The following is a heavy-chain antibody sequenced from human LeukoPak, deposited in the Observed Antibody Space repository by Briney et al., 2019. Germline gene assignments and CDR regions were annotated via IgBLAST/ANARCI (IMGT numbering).Heavy chain of an antibody. D-gene: IGHD2-15*01. Sequence: GRSLRLSCAASGFTFSGYGMHWVRQAPGKGLEWVAVISYDGSNKYYADSVKGRFTISRDNSKNTLYLQMNSLRAEDTAVYYCAKDPGWPQEYYFDHWGQGTLVTVSS. CDR2: ISYDGSNK. CDR3: AKDPGWPQEYYFDH. J-gene: IGHJ4*02. V-gene: IGHV3-30*18. CDR1: GFTFSGYG.